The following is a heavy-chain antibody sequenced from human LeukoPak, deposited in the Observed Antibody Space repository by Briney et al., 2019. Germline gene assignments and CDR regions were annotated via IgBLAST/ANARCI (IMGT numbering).Heavy chain of an antibody. J-gene: IGHJ6*02. CDR1: GDSVSNGHYY. V-gene: IGHV4-61*03. CDR2: IYYSGST. CDR3: AKGRWNGMDA. Sequence: SETLSLTCTVSGDSVSNGHYYWSWIRQPPGKGLEWIGSIYYSGSTNYNPSLKSRVTISIDTSKNHVSLKLNSVTAVDAAVYFCAKGRWNGMDAWGRGTTVAVSS. D-gene: IGHD4-23*01.